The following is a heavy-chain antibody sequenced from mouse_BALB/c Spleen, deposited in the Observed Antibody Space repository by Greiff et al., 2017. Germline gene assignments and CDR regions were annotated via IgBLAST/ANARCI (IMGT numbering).Heavy chain of an antibody. CDR3: ARDRPGAD. CDR1: GFTFTDYY. J-gene: IGHJ3*01. V-gene: IGHV7-3*02. CDR2: IRNKANGYTT. Sequence: EVKLMESGGGLVQPGGSLRLSCATSGFTFTDYYMSWVRQPPGKALEWLGFIRNKANGYTTEYSASVKGRFTISRDNSQSILYLQMNTLRAEDSATYYCARDRPGADWGQGTLVTVSA.